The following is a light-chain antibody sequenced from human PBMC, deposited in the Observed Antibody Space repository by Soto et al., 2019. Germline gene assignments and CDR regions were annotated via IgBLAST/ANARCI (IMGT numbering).Light chain of an antibody. V-gene: IGKV3D-15*01. CDR3: QQYDDWLRLT. Sequence: EIVLTQSPATLSLSPGERATLSCKASQSVNIYLAWYQQKPGQAPRLLIFGAPSRATDIPARFSGSGSGTELNLTISSLQYEDYAVYFCQQYDDWLRLTFGGGAKVDI. CDR1: QSVNIY. J-gene: IGKJ4*01. CDR2: GAP.